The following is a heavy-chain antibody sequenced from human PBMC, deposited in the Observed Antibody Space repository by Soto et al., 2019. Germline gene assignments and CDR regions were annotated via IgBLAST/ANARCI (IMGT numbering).Heavy chain of an antibody. J-gene: IGHJ6*02. Sequence: GGSLRLSCTASGFTFGDYAMSWFRQAPGKGLEWVGFIRSKAYGGTTEYAASVKGRFTISRDDSKSIAYLQMNSLKTEDTAVYYCTRASPGSLAYCSGSDKYYYYGMDVWGQGTTVTVSS. D-gene: IGHD3-10*01. CDR3: TRASPGSLAYCSGSDKYYYYGMDV. V-gene: IGHV3-49*03. CDR2: IRSKAYGGTT. CDR1: GFTFGDYA.